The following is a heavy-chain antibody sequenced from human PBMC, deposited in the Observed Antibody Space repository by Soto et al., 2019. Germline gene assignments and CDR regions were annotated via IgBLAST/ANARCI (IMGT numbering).Heavy chain of an antibody. V-gene: IGHV2-5*02. CDR1: GFSLSTSGVG. D-gene: IGHD3-10*01. Sequence: QITLKESGPTLVKPTQTLMLTCTFSGFSLSTSGVGVGWIRQPPGKALEWLALIYWDDDKRYSPSLKSRLTITKDTPKNQVVLTMTNMDPVDTATYSCAHSRSLVEDYYGSGSFPDYWGQGTLVTVSS. CDR2: IYWDDDK. CDR3: AHSRSLVEDYYGSGSFPDY. J-gene: IGHJ4*02.